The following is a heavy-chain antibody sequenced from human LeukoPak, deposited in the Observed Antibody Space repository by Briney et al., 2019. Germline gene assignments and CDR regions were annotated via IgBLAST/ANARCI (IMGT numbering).Heavy chain of an antibody. CDR1: GFTFSSYE. CDR2: ISSSGSTI. Sequence: GGSLRLSCAASGFTFSSYEMNWVRQAPGKGLEWVSYISSSGSTIYYADSVKGRFTISRDNAKYSLYLQMNSLRAEDTAVYYCAELGITMIGGVWGKGTTVTISS. J-gene: IGHJ6*04. CDR3: AELGITMIGGV. D-gene: IGHD3-10*02. V-gene: IGHV3-48*03.